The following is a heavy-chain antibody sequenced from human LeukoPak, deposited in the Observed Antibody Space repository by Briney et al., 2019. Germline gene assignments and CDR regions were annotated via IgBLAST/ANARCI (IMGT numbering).Heavy chain of an antibody. D-gene: IGHD3-3*01. CDR3: AVTAVIFGGVIQIPL. V-gene: IGHV3-48*01. J-gene: IGHJ4*02. CDR2: ISSSSTTK. CDR1: GFTFTRNS. Sequence: GGSLRLSCVVSGFTFTRNSMNWVRQAPGKGLEWVSYISSSSTTKYYADSVKGRFTISRDNGKNSLYLQMNSLRAEDTAVYYCAVTAVIFGGVIQIPLRGQGTLVTVSS.